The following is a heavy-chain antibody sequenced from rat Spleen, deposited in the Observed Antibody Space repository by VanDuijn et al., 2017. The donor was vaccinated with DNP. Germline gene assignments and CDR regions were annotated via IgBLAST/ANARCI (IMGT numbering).Heavy chain of an antibody. CDR2: ISPSGGST. CDR3: ARQAYDGSYYPYFEY. D-gene: IGHD1-12*02. V-gene: IGHV5-25*01. J-gene: IGHJ2*01. Sequence: EVQLVGSGGGLVQPGRSLKLSCAASGFTFSDYNMAWVRQAPKKGLEWVSSISPSGGSTYYRDSVKGRFTVSRDNAKSSLYLQMDSLRSEDTATYYCARQAYDGSYYPYFEYWGQGVMVTVSS. CDR1: GFTFSDYN.